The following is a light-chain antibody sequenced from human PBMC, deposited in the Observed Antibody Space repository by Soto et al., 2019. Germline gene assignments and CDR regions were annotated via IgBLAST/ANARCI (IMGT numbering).Light chain of an antibody. Sequence: DIQMTQSPSTLSASVGYTVTITCRASRGIDRWLAWYQQKPGKAPRLLISDASTLESGVPSRFSGSGSGTEFTLTITGLQPDDFATYHCQHCDTYWPFGQGTKVDI. CDR3: QHCDTYWP. J-gene: IGKJ1*01. CDR2: DAS. CDR1: RGIDRW. V-gene: IGKV1-5*01.